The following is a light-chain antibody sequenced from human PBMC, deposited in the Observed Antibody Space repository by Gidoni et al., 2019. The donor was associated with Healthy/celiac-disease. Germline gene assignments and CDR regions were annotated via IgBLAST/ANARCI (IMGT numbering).Light chain of an antibody. Sequence: DIQMTQSPSSLSASVGDRITITCRASQSNSSYLNWSQQKTGKAPKRLIYAASSLQSGVPSRFSGSGSGTDFTLTIRSLQPEDCATYYCQQSYSXXRTFGQXTKVEXK. CDR3: QQSYSXXRT. CDR1: QSNSSY. J-gene: IGKJ1*01. V-gene: IGKV1-39*01. CDR2: AAS.